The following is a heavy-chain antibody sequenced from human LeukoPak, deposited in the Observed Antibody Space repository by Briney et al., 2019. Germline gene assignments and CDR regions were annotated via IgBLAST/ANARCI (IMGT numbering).Heavy chain of an antibody. CDR1: GYTFTGYY. CDR2: INPNSGGT. V-gene: IGHV1-2*02. CDR3: ARENYYGSGSYLVFWFDP. D-gene: IGHD3-10*01. Sequence: ASVKVSCKASGYTFTGYYMHWVRQAPGQGLEWMGWINPNSGGTNYAQKFQGRVIMTRDTSISTAYMELSRLRSDDTAVYYCARENYYGSGSYLVFWFDPWGQGTLVTVSS. J-gene: IGHJ5*02.